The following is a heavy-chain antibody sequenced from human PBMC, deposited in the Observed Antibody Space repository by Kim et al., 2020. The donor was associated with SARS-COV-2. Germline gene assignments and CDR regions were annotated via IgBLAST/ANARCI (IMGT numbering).Heavy chain of an antibody. CDR3: ASSPAGSLDY. Sequence: STSDAQKFQGRVNMTRDTSTSTGYMELSSLRSEDTAVYYCASSPAGSLDYWGQGTLVTVSS. D-gene: IGHD1-26*01. CDR2: ST. J-gene: IGHJ4*02. V-gene: IGHV1-46*01.